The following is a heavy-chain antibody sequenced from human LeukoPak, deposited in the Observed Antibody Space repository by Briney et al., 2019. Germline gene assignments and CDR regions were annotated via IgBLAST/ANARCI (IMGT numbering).Heavy chain of an antibody. CDR1: GFTVSSNF. V-gene: IGHV3-53*04. CDR2: IYSGGST. D-gene: IGHD3-3*02. CDR3: ARLYGTFLEWSPYFDY. Sequence: GGSLRLSRAASGFTVSSNFMSWVRQAPGKGLEWVSVIYSGGSTYYADSVKGRFTISRHNSKNTLYLQMNSLRAEDTGVYYCARLYGTFLEWSPYFDYWGQGTLVTVSS. J-gene: IGHJ4*02.